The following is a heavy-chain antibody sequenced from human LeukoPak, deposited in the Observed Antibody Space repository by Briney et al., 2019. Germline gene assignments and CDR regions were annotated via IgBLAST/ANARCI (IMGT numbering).Heavy chain of an antibody. CDR2: IYYSGST. CDR1: GGSISSGGYY. J-gene: IGHJ4*02. CDR3: ARVPQLGWFGEAPFDY. D-gene: IGHD3-10*01. Sequence: SQTLSLTCTVSGGSISSGGYYWSWIRQHPGKGLEWIGYIYYSGSTYYNPSLKSRVTISVETSKNQFSLKLSSVTAADTAVYYCARVPQLGWFGEAPFDYWGQGTLVTVSS. V-gene: IGHV4-31*03.